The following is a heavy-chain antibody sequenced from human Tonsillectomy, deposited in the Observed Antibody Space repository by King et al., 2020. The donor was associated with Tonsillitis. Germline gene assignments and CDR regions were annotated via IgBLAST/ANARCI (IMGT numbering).Heavy chain of an antibody. CDR3: VKGGFCYGWD. CDR1: GFTFSSYA. Sequence: VQLVESGGGLVQPGGSLRLSCAASGFTFSSYAMSWVRQAPGKGLEWVSTVSGSGDPTYYADSVKGRFNISRDNSKNTLYLQMNSLGAEDTAVYYCVKGGFCYGWDWGQGTLVTVSS. CDR2: VSGSGDPT. D-gene: IGHD2-15*01. J-gene: IGHJ4*02. V-gene: IGHV3-23*04.